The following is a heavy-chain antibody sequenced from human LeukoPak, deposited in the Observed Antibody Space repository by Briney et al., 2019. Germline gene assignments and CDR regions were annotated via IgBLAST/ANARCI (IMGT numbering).Heavy chain of an antibody. CDR3: ARDYGSAYYYDSSGHSFDY. D-gene: IGHD3-22*01. CDR1: GFTFSSYA. V-gene: IGHV3-23*01. Sequence: GGSLRLSCAASGFTFSSYAMNWVRQAPGKGLEWVSAISGSGGSTYYADSVKGRFTISRDNSKNTLYLQMNSLRAEDTAVYHCARDYGSAYYYDSSGHSFDYWGQGTLVTVSS. J-gene: IGHJ4*02. CDR2: ISGSGGST.